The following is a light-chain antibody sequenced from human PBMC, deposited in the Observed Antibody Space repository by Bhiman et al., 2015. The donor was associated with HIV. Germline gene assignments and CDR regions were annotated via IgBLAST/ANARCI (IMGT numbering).Light chain of an antibody. J-gene: IGLJ1*01. CDR2: DVN. Sequence: QSALTQPASVSGSPGQSVTISCTGTSSDVGVFNYVSWYQQHPGKAPRLIIYDVNERPSGVSDHFSASKSGNTASLTISGLQAEDEADYYCSSYTISSTTVFGSGTKVTVL. CDR3: SSYTISSTTV. V-gene: IGLV2-14*03. CDR1: SSDVGVFNY.